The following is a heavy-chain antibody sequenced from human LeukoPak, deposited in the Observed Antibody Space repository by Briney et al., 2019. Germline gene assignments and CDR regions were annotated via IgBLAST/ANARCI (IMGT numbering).Heavy chain of an antibody. CDR2: IYTSGST. J-gene: IGHJ4*02. D-gene: IGHD3-3*01. V-gene: IGHV4-61*02. Sequence: SQTLSLTCTVSGGSISGGSYYWSWIRQPAGKGLEWIGRIYTSGSTNYNPSLKSRVTISVDTSKNQFSLKLSSVTAADTAVYYCARDSTSDFWSGYYYFDYWGQGTLVTVSS. CDR3: ARDSTSDFWSGYYYFDY. CDR1: GGSISGGSYY.